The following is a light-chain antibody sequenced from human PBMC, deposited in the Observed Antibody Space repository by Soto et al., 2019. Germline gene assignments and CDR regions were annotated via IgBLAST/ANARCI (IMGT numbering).Light chain of an antibody. CDR1: QSISSY. CDR2: DAS. CDR3: QQRNSWPPIT. J-gene: IGKJ5*01. V-gene: IGKV3-11*01. Sequence: EIVLTQSPATLSLSPGERATLSCRASQSISSYLAWYQQKPGQAPRLLIYDASNRATGIPARFSGSGSGTDFTLIISNLEHEDFAVYYCQQRNSWPPITFGQGTRLDIK.